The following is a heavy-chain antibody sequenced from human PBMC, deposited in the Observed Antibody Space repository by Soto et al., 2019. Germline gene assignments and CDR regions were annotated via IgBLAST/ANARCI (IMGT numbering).Heavy chain of an antibody. CDR2: INDSVST. CDR3: ARGLLLWFRELSLRGGYYYYMDV. Sequence: QVQLQQWGAGLLKPSETLSLTCAVYGGSFSGYYWSWIRQTPGKGLEWIGEINDSVSTNNNPSLKSRVTILVDTPKNQFSLKLSSVTAADTAVYYCARGLLLWFRELSLRGGYYYYMDVWGTGTTVTVSS. V-gene: IGHV4-34*01. J-gene: IGHJ6*03. CDR1: GGSFSGYY. D-gene: IGHD3-10*01.